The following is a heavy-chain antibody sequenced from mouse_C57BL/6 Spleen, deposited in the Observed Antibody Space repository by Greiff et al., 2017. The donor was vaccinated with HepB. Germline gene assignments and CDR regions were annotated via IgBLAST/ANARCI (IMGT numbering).Heavy chain of an antibody. CDR3: ARGLLGYYFDY. CDR1: GYSITSGYY. D-gene: IGHD1-1*01. V-gene: IGHV3-6*01. Sequence: EVKLMESGPGLVKPSQSLSLTCSVTGYSITSGYYWNWIRQFPGNKLEWMGYISYDGSNNYNPSLKNRISITRDTSKNQFFLKLNSVTTEDTATYYCARGLLGYYFDYWGQGTTLTVSS. J-gene: IGHJ2*01. CDR2: ISYDGSN.